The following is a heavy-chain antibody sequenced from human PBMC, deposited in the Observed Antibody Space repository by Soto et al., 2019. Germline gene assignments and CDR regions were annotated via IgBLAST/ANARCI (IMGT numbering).Heavy chain of an antibody. J-gene: IGHJ3*02. CDR3: ARDTETTMIVVVPQSDAFDI. CDR2: ISAYNGNT. D-gene: IGHD3-22*01. V-gene: IGHV1-18*04. CDR1: GYTFTSYG. Sequence: GSVKVSCKASGYTFTSYGISWVRQAPGQGLEWMGWISAYNGNTNYAQKLQGRVTMTTDTSTSTAYMELRSLRSDDTAVYYCARDTETTMIVVVPQSDAFDIWGQGTMVTVS.